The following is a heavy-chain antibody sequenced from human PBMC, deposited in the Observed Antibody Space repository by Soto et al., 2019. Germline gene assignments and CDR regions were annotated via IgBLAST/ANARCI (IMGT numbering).Heavy chain of an antibody. J-gene: IGHJ4*02. CDR1: GGSFSGYY. D-gene: IGHD4-17*01. V-gene: IGHV4-34*01. Sequence: QVQLQQWGAGLLTPSETLSLTCAVYGGSFSGYYWSWIRQPPGKGLEWIGEINHSGSTNYNPSLKNRVTISVDTSKNQFSLKLSSVTAADPAVYYCAIASDDYGDYRDYWGQGTLVTVSS. CDR2: INHSGST. CDR3: AIASDDYGDYRDY.